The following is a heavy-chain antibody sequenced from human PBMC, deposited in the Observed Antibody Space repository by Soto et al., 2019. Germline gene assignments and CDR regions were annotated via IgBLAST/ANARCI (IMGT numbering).Heavy chain of an antibody. CDR1: GCTFTSCA. V-gene: IGHV3-30*10. CDR3: ACQDDYGSSSIHYGLDV. Sequence: SLRLSRPASGCTFTSCASHSVRQGNRLDLGRLAVISFGGTTKYYSDSVKCRISISRDQLKNTFYLQINNLRVTEAALLFSACQDDYGSSSIHYGLDVWGQGTTVTAAS. D-gene: IGHD4-17*01. J-gene: IGHJ6*01. CDR2: ISFGGTTK.